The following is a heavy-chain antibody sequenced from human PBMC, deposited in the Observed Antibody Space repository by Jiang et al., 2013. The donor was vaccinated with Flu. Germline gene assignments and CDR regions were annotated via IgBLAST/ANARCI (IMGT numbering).Heavy chain of an antibody. Sequence: VQLVESGGGVVQPGMSLRLSCAASGFTFSRYGMHWVRQAPGKGLEWVAIIWYNGSKKFYTDSVTGRFTISRDNSNNTVYLQMDSLRAEDTAVYYCARDNDADWYFDLWGLAPWS. CDR3: ARDNDADWYFDL. V-gene: IGHV3-33*01. J-gene: IGHJ2*01. CDR1: GFTFSRYG. D-gene: IGHD1-1*01. CDR2: IWYNGSKK.